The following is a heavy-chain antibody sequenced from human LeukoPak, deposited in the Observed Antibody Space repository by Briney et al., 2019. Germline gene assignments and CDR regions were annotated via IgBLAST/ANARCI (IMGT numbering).Heavy chain of an antibody. D-gene: IGHD6-13*01. CDR2: IYSGGST. V-gene: IGHV3-53*01. Sequence: GGSLRLSCAASGFTFSSYSMNWVRQAPGKGLEWVSVIYSGGSTYYADSVKGRFTISRDNSKNTLYLQMNSLRAEDTAVYYCARFHSSSWADYWGQGTLVTVSS. CDR3: ARFHSSSWADY. CDR1: GFTFSSYS. J-gene: IGHJ4*02.